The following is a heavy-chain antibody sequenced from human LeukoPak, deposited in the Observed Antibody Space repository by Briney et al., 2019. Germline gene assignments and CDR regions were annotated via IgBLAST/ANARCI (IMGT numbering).Heavy chain of an antibody. CDR1: GHTFTGYY. V-gene: IGHV1-2*02. D-gene: IGHD6-19*01. Sequence: ASVKVSCKAAGHTFTGYYMHWVRQAPGQGLEWMGWINPNSGGTNHAQKFQGRVSMTRDTSISTAYMELSRLRSDDTAVYYCAQSSGWDSLKYWGQGTLVTVSS. CDR2: INPNSGGT. J-gene: IGHJ4*02. CDR3: AQSSGWDSLKY.